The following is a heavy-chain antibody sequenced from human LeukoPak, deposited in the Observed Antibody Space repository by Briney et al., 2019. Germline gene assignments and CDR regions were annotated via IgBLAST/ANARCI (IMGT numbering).Heavy chain of an antibody. CDR1: GYSFTSYW. CDR2: IYPGDSDT. CDR3: ARSDGYYDILTGYLSYYYYGMDV. V-gene: IGHV5-51*01. Sequence: GESLKISCKGSGYSFTSYWIGWVRQMPGKGLEWMGIIYPGDSDTRYSPSFQGQVTISADKSIGTAYLQWSSLKASDTAMYYCARSDGYYDILTGYLSYYYYGMDVWGQGTTVTVSS. J-gene: IGHJ6*02. D-gene: IGHD3-9*01.